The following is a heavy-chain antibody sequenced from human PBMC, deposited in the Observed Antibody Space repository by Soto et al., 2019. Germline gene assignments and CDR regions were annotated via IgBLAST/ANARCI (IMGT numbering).Heavy chain of an antibody. Sequence: WGSLRLSCVASGFTFSTYAIIFFRHSPLKWLEWVSALTPSGGEAYYADSVKGRFTISRDNSMNALYLQMNSLRIEDTAVYYCAHPRGYGVFDAYDIWGQGTMVTVSS. CDR3: AHPRGYGVFDAYDI. D-gene: IGHD4-17*01. J-gene: IGHJ3*02. CDR2: LTPSGGEA. V-gene: IGHV3-23*01. CDR1: GFTFSTYA.